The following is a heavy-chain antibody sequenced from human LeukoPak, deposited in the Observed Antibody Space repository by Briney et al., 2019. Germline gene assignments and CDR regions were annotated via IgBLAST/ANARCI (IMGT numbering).Heavy chain of an antibody. J-gene: IGHJ3*02. CDR2: IYYSGST. D-gene: IGHD2-8*01. CDR1: GGSNSSTINH. CDR3: ARHPTFCTNGACYTEGFDI. V-gene: IGHV4-39*01. Sequence: SQTLSLTCTVSGGSNSSTINHWGWIRQPPGKGLEWIATIYYSGSTYYNPSLKSRVTIFVDMSKTQFSLRLSSVTAADTAVYYCARHPTFCTNGACYTEGFDIRGQGTKVTVSS.